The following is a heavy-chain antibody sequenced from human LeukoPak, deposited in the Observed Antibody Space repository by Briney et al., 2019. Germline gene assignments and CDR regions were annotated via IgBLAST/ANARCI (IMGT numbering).Heavy chain of an antibody. D-gene: IGHD2-21*02. V-gene: IGHV3-30*18. J-gene: IGHJ3*02. CDR2: ISYDGSNK. CDR3: AKIPAGGGDSARAFYI. CDR1: GFTFRSYG. Sequence: GGSLRLSCAASGFTFRSYGMHWVRQAPGKGLEWVAVISYDGSNKYYADSVKGRFTISRDNSKNTLYLQMNSLRAEDTAVYYCAKIPAGGGDSARAFYIWGQGTMVTVSS.